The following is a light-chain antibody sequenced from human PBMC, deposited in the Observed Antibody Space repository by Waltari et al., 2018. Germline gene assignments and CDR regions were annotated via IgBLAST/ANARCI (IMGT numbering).Light chain of an antibody. Sequence: QSVLTQPPSASGTPGQRVTISCSGSSSNIESNYVYWYQQLPGTAPQPLISTNNQRPSGVPDRFSGSKSGTSASLAISGLRSEDEADYYCAAWDDSLSGPVFGGGTKLTVL. J-gene: IGLJ3*02. CDR1: SSNIESNY. V-gene: IGLV1-47*01. CDR3: AAWDDSLSGPV. CDR2: TNN.